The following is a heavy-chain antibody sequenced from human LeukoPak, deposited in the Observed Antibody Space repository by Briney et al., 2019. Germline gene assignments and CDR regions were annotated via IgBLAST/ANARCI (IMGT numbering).Heavy chain of an antibody. CDR1: GGTFSDYA. CDR3: AGIPVFGVVLHQEPV. V-gene: IGHV1-69*10. D-gene: IGHD3-3*01. Sequence: GASVKVSCKASGGTFSDYALNWVRQAPGQGLEWMGVFIPILGTANSTQKFQGRVTITADISTNTVYMELSSLRSEDTAVYFCAGIPVFGVVLHQEPVWGKGTTVTVS. CDR2: FIPILGTA. J-gene: IGHJ6*03.